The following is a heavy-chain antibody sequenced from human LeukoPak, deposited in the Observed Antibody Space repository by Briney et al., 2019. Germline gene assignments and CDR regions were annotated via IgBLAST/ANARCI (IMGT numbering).Heavy chain of an antibody. J-gene: IGHJ6*02. V-gene: IGHV4-59*01. CDR3: ARTSRHYYGSGSNLTPWPADMDV. Sequence: SETLSLTCSVSGDSISTYYWTWIRQPPGKGLEWIGYVSDSGSTQYNPSLNSRVTISVDTSKNQFFLKLYSVAAADTAVYYCARTSRHYYGSGSNLTPWPADMDVWGQGTTVTVSS. D-gene: IGHD3-10*01. CDR1: GDSISTYY. CDR2: VSDSGST.